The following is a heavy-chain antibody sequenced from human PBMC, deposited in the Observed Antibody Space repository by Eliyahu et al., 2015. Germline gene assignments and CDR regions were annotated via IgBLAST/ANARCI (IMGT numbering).Heavy chain of an antibody. V-gene: IGHV3-66*01. CDR1: GFTVSSNY. Sequence: EVQLVESGGGLVQPGGSLRLSCAASGFTVSSNYMSWVRQAPGKGLEWVSVIYSGGSAYYADSVKGRFTISRDNSKNTLYLQMNSLRAEDTAVYYCARDFRIVGATTPAYGMDVWGQGTTVTVSS. D-gene: IGHD1-26*01. CDR2: IYSGGSA. J-gene: IGHJ6*02. CDR3: ARDFRIVGATTPAYGMDV.